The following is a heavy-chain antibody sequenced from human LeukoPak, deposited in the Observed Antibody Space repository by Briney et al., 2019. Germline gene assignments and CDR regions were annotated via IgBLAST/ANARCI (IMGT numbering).Heavy chain of an antibody. Sequence: GGSLRLSCAASGFAFSSFSTHWVRQAPGKRLEHLAFIIPDGSDKYHADSVKGRFTISRDNSRNTLYLQMNGLRGDDTAVYYCVKDLPVLHYWGQGTLVTVSS. CDR1: GFAFSSFS. CDR3: VKDLPVLHY. D-gene: IGHD3-16*01. CDR2: IIPDGSDK. J-gene: IGHJ4*02. V-gene: IGHV3-30*02.